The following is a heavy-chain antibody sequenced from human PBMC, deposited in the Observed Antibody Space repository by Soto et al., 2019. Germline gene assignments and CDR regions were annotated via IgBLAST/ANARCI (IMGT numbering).Heavy chain of an antibody. D-gene: IGHD2-2*01. V-gene: IGHV3-21*01. CDR1: GFTFSSYS. CDR2: ISSSSSYI. J-gene: IGHJ6*02. CDR3: ARTPGFLGYCSSTSCPYGMDV. Sequence: EVQLVESGGGLVKPGGSLRLSCAASGFTFSSYSMNWVRQAPGKGLEWVSSISSSSSYIYYADSVKGRFTISRDNAQNSLSLQMNSLRAEDTAVYYCARTPGFLGYCSSTSCPYGMDVWGQGTTVTVSS.